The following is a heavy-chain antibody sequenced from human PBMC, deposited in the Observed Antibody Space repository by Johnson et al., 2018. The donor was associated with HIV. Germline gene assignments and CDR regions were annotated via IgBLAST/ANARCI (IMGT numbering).Heavy chain of an antibody. J-gene: IGHJ3*02. CDR3: ARGSRYTYDNDDAYLLHAFDI. D-gene: IGHD3-22*01. Sequence: QVQLVESGGGVVQPGRSLRLSCAASGFTFSSYAMHWVRQAPGKGLEWVAVISYDGSNKYYADSVKGRFTISRVNSKNTLYLQMNSLRAEDTAVYYCARGSRYTYDNDDAYLLHAFDIWGQGTTVTVSS. CDR2: ISYDGSNK. CDR1: GFTFSSYA. V-gene: IGHV3-30-3*01.